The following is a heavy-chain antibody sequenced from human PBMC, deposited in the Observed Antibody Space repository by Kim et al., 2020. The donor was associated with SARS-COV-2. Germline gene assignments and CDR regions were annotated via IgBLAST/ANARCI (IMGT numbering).Heavy chain of an antibody. CDR2: IYHSGST. CDR3: ARAMLGDSSGGFDY. Sequence: SETLSLTCTVSGYSISSGYYWGWIRQPPGTGLEWLGSIYHSGSTYYNPSLKSRVTISVDTSKNQFSLKLSSVTAADTAVYYCARAMLGDSSGGFDYWGQGTLVTVSS. CDR1: GYSISSGYY. D-gene: IGHD6-25*01. V-gene: IGHV4-38-2*02. J-gene: IGHJ4*02.